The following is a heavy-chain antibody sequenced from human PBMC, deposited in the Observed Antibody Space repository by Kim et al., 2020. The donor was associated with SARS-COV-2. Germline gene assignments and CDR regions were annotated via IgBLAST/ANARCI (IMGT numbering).Heavy chain of an antibody. CDR2: ISGSGDTT. J-gene: IGHJ4*02. D-gene: IGHD2-2*02. CDR1: GFTFSSFG. V-gene: IGHV3-23*01. CDR3: AKSSTTSCYTSIDY. Sequence: GGSLRLSCAAPGFTFSSFGMSWVRQAPGKGLEWVTAISGSGDTTYYADSVKGRFTISRDNSKSTWYLQMNSLRAEDTAVYYCAKSSTTSCYTSIDYWGQG.